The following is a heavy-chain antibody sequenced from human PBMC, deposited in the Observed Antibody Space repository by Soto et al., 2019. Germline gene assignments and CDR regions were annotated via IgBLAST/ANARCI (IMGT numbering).Heavy chain of an antibody. J-gene: IGHJ4*02. V-gene: IGHV3-74*01. CDR2: INSDGSST. Sequence: EVQLVESGGGLVQPGGSLRLSCAASGFTFSSYWMHWVRQTPGKGLVWVSRINSDGSSTSYVDSVKGRFTISRDNAKNTLYLQMNSLRAEDTAVYYCARLYGDYRPWDWGQGTLVTVSS. CDR3: ARLYGDYRPWD. CDR1: GFTFSSYW. D-gene: IGHD4-17*01.